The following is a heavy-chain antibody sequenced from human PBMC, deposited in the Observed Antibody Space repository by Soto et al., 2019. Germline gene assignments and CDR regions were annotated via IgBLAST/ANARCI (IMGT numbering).Heavy chain of an antibody. V-gene: IGHV1-46*03. Sequence: ASVKVSCKASGYTVTRHYMHWVRQAPGQGLEWMGIIDPSGGSTTYAQKFQDRVTMTRDVSTRTVYMELSSLRSDDTAIYYCTRGSTVVTLDYFDSWGQGTLVTVSS. CDR2: IDPSGGST. CDR3: TRGSTVVTLDYFDS. J-gene: IGHJ4*02. CDR1: GYTVTRHY. D-gene: IGHD2-21*02.